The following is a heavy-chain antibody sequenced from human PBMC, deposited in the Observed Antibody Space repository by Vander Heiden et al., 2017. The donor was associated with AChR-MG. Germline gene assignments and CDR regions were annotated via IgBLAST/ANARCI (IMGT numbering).Heavy chain of an antibody. V-gene: IGHV3-9*01. Sequence: EVPLVESGGGLVQPGRSLRLSCAASGFTFADYAMHWVRQARGKGLEWVSGISWNSGSIGYADSVKGRFTISRDNAKNSLYLQRNSLRAEDTALYYCGKDWTATDYYGMDVWGQGTTVTVAS. J-gene: IGHJ6*02. CDR3: GKDWTATDYYGMDV. CDR2: ISWNSGSI. CDR1: GFTFADYA.